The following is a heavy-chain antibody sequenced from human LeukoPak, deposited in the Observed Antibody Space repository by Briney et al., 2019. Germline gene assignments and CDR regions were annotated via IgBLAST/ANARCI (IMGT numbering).Heavy chain of an antibody. D-gene: IGHD2-15*01. Sequence: PGGSLRLSCAASGFTFSDYWMHWVRQAPGKGLEWVSRIIGDGSTTIYADSVKGRFTISRDNAENTMYLQMNSLGVEDTAVYYCTRRVSATRWFDPWGQGTLVTVPS. V-gene: IGHV3-74*01. CDR3: TRRVSATRWFDP. J-gene: IGHJ5*02. CDR2: IIGDGSTT. CDR1: GFTFSDYW.